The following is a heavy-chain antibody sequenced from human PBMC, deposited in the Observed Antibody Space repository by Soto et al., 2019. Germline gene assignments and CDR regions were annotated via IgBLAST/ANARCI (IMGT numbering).Heavy chain of an antibody. J-gene: IGHJ4*02. V-gene: IGHV1-69*13. CDR1: GGTFSSYA. CDR3: ARYHYDFWSGYYTYYFDY. CDR2: IIPIFGTA. Sequence: SVKVSCNASGGTFSSYAISWVRQAPGQGLEWMGGIIPIFGTANYAQKFQGRVTITADESTSTAYMELSSLRSEDTAVYYCARYHYDFWSGYYTYYFDYWGQGTLVTVSS. D-gene: IGHD3-3*01.